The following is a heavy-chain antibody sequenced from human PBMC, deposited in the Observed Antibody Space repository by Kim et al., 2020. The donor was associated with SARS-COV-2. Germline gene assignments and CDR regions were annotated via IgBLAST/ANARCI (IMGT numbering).Heavy chain of an antibody. D-gene: IGHD3-10*01. CDR3: ARDLGSPITMVRGQESDGMDV. V-gene: IGHV1-2*04. Sequence: ASVKVSCKASGYTFTGYYMHWVRQAPGQGLEWMGWINPNSGGTNYAQKFQGWVTMTRDTSISTAYMELSRLRSDDTAVYYCARDLGSPITMVRGQESDGMDVWGQGTTVTVSS. CDR1: GYTFTGYY. J-gene: IGHJ6*02. CDR2: INPNSGGT.